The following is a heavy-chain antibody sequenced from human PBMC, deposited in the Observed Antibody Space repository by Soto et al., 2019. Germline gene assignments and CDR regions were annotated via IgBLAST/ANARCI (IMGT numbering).Heavy chain of an antibody. J-gene: IGHJ4*02. CDR3: ARGETIGYRPGFDY. CDR1: GFTFSRWA. Sequence: GGSLRLSCAASGFTFSRWALNWFRQAPGKGLEWVSSISSDSVFTYYADSLKGRFIISRDNARNSLYLQMNGLEDEDTAVYYCARGETIGYRPGFDYWGQGTLVTVSS. V-gene: IGHV3-21*01. CDR2: ISSDSVFT. D-gene: IGHD2-15*01.